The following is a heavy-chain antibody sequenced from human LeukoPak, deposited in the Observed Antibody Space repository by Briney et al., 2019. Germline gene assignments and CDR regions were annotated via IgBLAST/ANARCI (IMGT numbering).Heavy chain of an antibody. CDR2: ISSSSSYI. CDR3: ARELPTYYYDSSGYYSPDY. CDR1: GFTFSSYA. V-gene: IGHV3-21*01. D-gene: IGHD3-22*01. J-gene: IGHJ4*02. Sequence: GGSLRLSCAASGFTFSSYAMSWVRQAPGKGLEWVSSISSSSSYIYYADSVKGRFTISRDNAKNSLYLQMNSLRAEDTAVYYCARELPTYYYDSSGYYSPDYWGQGTLVTVSS.